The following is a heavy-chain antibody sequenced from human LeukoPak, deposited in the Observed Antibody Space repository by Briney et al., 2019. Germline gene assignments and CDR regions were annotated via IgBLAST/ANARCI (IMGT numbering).Heavy chain of an antibody. D-gene: IGHD4-17*01. CDR1: GYTFTSYY. V-gene: IGHV1-46*01. CDR3: ARPLNDYGDWKLLDY. CDR2: INPSGGST. J-gene: IGHJ4*02. Sequence: ASVKVSCKASGYTFTSYYMHWVRQAPGQGLEWMGIINPSGGSTSYAQKFQGRVTITRDTSTSTVYMELSSLRSEDTAVYYCARPLNDYGDWKLLDYWGQGTLVTVSS.